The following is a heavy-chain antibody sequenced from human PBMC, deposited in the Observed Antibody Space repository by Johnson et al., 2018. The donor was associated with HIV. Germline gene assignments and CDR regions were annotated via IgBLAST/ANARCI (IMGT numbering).Heavy chain of an antibody. J-gene: IGHJ3*02. CDR2: IYSGGNT. CDR3: AKVRSGWSTGAFDI. Sequence: VQLVESGGGLVQPGGSLRLSCAASGFTVSSNYMSWVRTAPGKGLEWVSVIYSGGNTYYADSVKGRFTISRDKSKNTLYRQMTSLRAEDTAVYYCAKVRSGWSTGAFDIWGQGTMVTVSS. D-gene: IGHD6-19*01. V-gene: IGHV3-66*02. CDR1: GFTVSSNY.